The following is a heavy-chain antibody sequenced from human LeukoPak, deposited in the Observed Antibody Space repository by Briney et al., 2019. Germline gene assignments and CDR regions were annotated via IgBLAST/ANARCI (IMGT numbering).Heavy chain of an antibody. J-gene: IGHJ4*02. Sequence: GESLKISCKGSGYSFTSYWIGWVRQMPGKGLEWMGIIYPGDSDTRYSPSFQGQVTISVDKSINTAYLQWSNLEASDTAMYYCARRMVRGVITSPFDYWGQGTLLTVSP. CDR3: ARRMVRGVITSPFDY. CDR1: GYSFTSYW. CDR2: IYPGDSDT. D-gene: IGHD3-10*01. V-gene: IGHV5-51*01.